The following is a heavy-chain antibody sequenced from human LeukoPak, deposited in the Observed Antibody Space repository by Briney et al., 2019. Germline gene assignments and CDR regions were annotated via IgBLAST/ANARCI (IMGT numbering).Heavy chain of an antibody. Sequence: SETLSLTCAVYGGSFSGYYWSWIRQPPGKGLEWIGEINHSGSTNYNPSLKSRVTISVDTSKNQFSLKLSSVTAADTAVYYCAIVIYSYGFATYFDYWGQGTLVTVSS. J-gene: IGHJ4*02. CDR1: GGSFSGYY. CDR2: INHSGST. CDR3: AIVIYSYGFATYFDY. D-gene: IGHD5-18*01. V-gene: IGHV4-34*01.